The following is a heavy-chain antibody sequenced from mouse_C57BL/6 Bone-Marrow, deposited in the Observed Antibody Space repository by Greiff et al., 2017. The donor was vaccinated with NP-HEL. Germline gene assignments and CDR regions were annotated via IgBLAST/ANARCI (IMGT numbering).Heavy chain of an antibody. Sequence: QVQLQQPGAELVKPGASVKLSCKASGYTFTSYWMHWVKQRPGQGLEWIGMIHPNSGSTNYNEKFKSKATLTVDKSSSTAYMQLSRLTSEDSAVYYCARGGLLRPSWFAYWGQGTLVTVSA. CDR3: ARGGLLRPSWFAY. CDR1: GYTFTSYW. D-gene: IGHD1-2*01. CDR2: IHPNSGST. J-gene: IGHJ3*01. V-gene: IGHV1-64*01.